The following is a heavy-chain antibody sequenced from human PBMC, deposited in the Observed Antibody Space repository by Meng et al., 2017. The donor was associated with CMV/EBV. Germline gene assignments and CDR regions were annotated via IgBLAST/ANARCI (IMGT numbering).Heavy chain of an antibody. Sequence: PETLSLTCTVSGYSISSGYYWGWIRQPPGKGLEWIGSIYHSGSTYYNPSLKSRVTIAVDTSKNQFSLKLSSVTAADTAVYYCARVARGIAVAGFDYWGQGTLVTVSS. V-gene: IGHV4-38-2*02. CDR3: ARVARGIAVAGFDY. CDR2: IYHSGST. J-gene: IGHJ4*02. CDR1: GYSISSGYY. D-gene: IGHD6-19*01.